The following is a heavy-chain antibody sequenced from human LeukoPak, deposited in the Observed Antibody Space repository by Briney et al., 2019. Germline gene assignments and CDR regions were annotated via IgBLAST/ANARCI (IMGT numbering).Heavy chain of an antibody. V-gene: IGHV5-51*01. Sequence: GESLKISCKGSGYSFSNYWIGWVRQMPGKGLEWMGIIYPGDSDTRYSPSFQGQVTISADKSISTACLQWSSLKASGTAIYYCARRTGLGTFFDCRGQGTLVTVSS. CDR3: ARRTGLGTFFDC. CDR1: GYSFSNYW. CDR2: IYPGDSDT. D-gene: IGHD1-1*01. J-gene: IGHJ4*02.